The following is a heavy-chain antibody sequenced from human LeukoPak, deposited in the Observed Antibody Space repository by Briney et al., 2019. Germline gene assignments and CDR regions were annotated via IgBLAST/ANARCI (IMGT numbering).Heavy chain of an antibody. V-gene: IGHV3-30*04. D-gene: IGHD5-24*01. CDR3: AKDEGERWLQLYYFDY. CDR1: GFTFSSYA. J-gene: IGHJ4*02. CDR2: ISYDGSNK. Sequence: GGSLRLSCAASGFTFSSYAMHWVRQAPGKGLEWVAVISYDGSNKYYADSVKGRFTISRDNSKNTLYLQMNSLRAEDTAVYYCAKDEGERWLQLYYFDYWGQGTLVTVSS.